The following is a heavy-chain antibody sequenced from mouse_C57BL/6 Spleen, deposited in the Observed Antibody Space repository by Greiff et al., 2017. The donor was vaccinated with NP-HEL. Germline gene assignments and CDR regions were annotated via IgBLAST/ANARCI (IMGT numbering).Heavy chain of an antibody. V-gene: IGHV1-52*01. CDR1: GYTFTSYW. CDR2: IDPSDSET. D-gene: IGHD4-1*01. J-gene: IGHJ1*03. CDR3: STGDWYFDV. Sequence: QVQLQQPGAELVRPGSSVKLSCKASGYTFTSYWMHWVKQRPIQGLEWIGNIDPSDSETPYNQKFKDKATLTVDKSSSTAYMQLSSLTSEDSAVYYCSTGDWYFDVWGTGTTVTVSS.